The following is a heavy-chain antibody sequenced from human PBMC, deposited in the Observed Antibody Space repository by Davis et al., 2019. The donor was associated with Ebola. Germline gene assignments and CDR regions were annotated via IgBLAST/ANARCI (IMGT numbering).Heavy chain of an antibody. J-gene: IGHJ4*02. CDR2: ISSTSRTI. Sequence: GGSLRLSCAASGFIFSSYVMSWVRQAPGKGLEWVSYISSTSRTIYYVDSVKGRFTISRDNAKNSLYLQMNSLTDEDTAVYYCAREGYTGYVRISCCYYADYWGQGTLVTVSS. V-gene: IGHV3-48*02. CDR1: GFIFSSYV. D-gene: IGHD5-12*01. CDR3: AREGYTGYVRISCCYYADY.